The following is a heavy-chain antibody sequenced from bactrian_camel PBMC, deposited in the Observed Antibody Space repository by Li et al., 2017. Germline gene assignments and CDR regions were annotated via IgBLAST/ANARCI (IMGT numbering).Heavy chain of an antibody. Sequence: VQLVESGGGSVQAGGSLRLSCSASEYTRGINCWGWVRQRPGKEREEVAWIYAGGGATDYADSVKGRFTISHDRLTRMLYLQMDSVKSEDTGTYYCAAETSSYQCSEAVRGRSLSMGTWGRGTQVTVS. CDR2: IYAGGGAT. J-gene: IGHJ4*01. V-gene: IGHV3S1*01. D-gene: IGHD1*01. CDR1: EYTRGINC. CDR3: AAETSSYQCSEAVRGRSLSMGT.